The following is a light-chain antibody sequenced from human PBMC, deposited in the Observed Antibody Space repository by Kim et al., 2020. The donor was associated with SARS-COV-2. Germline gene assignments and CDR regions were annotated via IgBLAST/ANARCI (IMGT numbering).Light chain of an antibody. CDR2: DAS. V-gene: IGKV1-33*01. CDR3: QQHDDLPPT. Sequence: ASVGDTVTITCQASQDIPKYLNWYQQKPGKAPKLLIYDASNLETGVPSRFSGSGSGTDFTFSISSLQPEDISTYFCQQHDDLPPTFGQGTRLEIK. J-gene: IGKJ5*01. CDR1: QDIPKY.